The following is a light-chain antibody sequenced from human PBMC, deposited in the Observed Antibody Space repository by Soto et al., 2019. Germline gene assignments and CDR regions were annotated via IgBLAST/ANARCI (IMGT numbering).Light chain of an antibody. CDR3: HQYGGSPRT. V-gene: IGKV3-20*01. CDR1: QSVSSSY. CDR2: GAS. J-gene: IGKJ1*01. Sequence: EIVLTQSPGTLSLSPGERATLSCRASQSVSSSYLAWYQQKPGQAPRLLIYGASSRATGIPDRFRGSGSGTDFTLTISRLEPEDFAVYYCHQYGGSPRTLGQGTKVELK.